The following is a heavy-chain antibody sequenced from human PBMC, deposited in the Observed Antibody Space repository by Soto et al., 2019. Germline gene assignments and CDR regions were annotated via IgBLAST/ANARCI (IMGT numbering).Heavy chain of an antibody. D-gene: IGHD6-13*01. CDR2: IHHTGST. CDR1: GASMSTFY. V-gene: IGHV4-59*01. J-gene: IGHJ4*02. Sequence: QVQLQESGPGLVKPSETLSLTCIVSGASMSTFYWTWIRQPPGKGLEWIGYIHHTGSTNSNPSLKSRVTISGDTSNNQFSLRLSSVTAADTAVYYCARAPSPKRSSWYWFDYWGQGTLVTVSS. CDR3: ARAPSPKRSSWYWFDY.